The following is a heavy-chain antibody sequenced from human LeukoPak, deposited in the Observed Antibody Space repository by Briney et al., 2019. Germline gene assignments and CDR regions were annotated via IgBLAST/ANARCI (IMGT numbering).Heavy chain of an antibody. J-gene: IGHJ5*02. CDR3: AKEAAKYCSSTSCVNWFDP. D-gene: IGHD2-2*01. CDR2: INPNSGGT. CDR1: GYTFTGYY. V-gene: IGHV1-2*02. Sequence: GASVKVSCKASGYTFTGYYMHWVRQAPGQGLEWMGWINPNSGGTNYAQKFQGRVTMTRDTSISTAYMELSRLRSDDTDVYYCAKEAAKYCSSTSCVNWFDPWGQGTLVTVSS.